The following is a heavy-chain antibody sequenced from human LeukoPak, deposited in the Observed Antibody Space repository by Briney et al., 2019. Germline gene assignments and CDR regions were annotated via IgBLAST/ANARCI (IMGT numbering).Heavy chain of an antibody. CDR3: ARHCSGDCFRAFDY. V-gene: IGHV4-4*02. Sequence: SETLPLTCAVSGFSISENRYWSWVRQPPGKGLEWIGEIHHNGKSDYNPSLKSRVTISVDKSKNELSLNLRSVTAADTAVYYCARHCSGDCFRAFDYWGQGLSVIVSS. CDR2: IHHNGKS. CDR1: GFSISENRY. J-gene: IGHJ4*02. D-gene: IGHD2-21*02.